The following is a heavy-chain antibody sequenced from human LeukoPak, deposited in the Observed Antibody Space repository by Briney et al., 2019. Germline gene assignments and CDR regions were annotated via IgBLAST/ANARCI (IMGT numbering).Heavy chain of an antibody. Sequence: GGSLRLSCAASGFTFSKYGMYWVRRAPGKGLEWVAFIRNDGRNKYYTDSVKGRFTISRDNSKNTLYLQMNSLRAEDTAVYYCAKDLNYGDLLDYWAREPWSPSP. CDR3: AKDLNYGDLLDY. V-gene: IGHV3-30*02. CDR2: IRNDGRNK. D-gene: IGHD4-17*01. J-gene: IGHJ4*02. CDR1: GFTFSKYG.